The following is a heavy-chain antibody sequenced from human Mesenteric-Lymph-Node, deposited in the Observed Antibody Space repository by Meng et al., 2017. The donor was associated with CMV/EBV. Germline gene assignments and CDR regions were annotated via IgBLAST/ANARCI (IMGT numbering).Heavy chain of an antibody. J-gene: IGHJ6*02. D-gene: IGHD3-10*01. V-gene: IGHV3-53*01. CDR1: GFTVSSNY. Sequence: GGSLRLSCAASGFTVSSNYMSWVRQAPGKGLEWVSVIYSGGSTYYADSVKGRLTISRDNFKNTLYLEMNSLRVEDTAVYYCAKANLRYGGSYYYGMDVWGQGTTVTVSS. CDR2: IYSGGST. CDR3: AKANLRYGGSYYYGMDV.